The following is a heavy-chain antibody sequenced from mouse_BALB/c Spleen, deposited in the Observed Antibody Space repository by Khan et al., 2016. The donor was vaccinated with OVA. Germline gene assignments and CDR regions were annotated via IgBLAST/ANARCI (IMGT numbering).Heavy chain of an antibody. D-gene: IGHD1-1*01. V-gene: IGHV1S136*01. J-gene: IGHJ4*01. CDR1: GYTFTSYV. CDR3: ARYASSPYYAMDY. Sequence: VRLQQSGPELVKPGASVKMSCKASGYTFTSYVIHWVKQKPGQGLEWIGYINPYNVGTIHNEKFRGKATLTSDKSSSTAYMELSSLTSEDSAVYYCARYASSPYYAMDYWGQGTSVTVSS. CDR2: INPYNVGT.